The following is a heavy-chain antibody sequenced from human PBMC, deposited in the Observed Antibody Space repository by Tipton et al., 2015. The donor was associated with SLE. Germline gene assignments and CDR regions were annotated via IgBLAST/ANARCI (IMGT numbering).Heavy chain of an antibody. CDR1: GFSFSYFW. CDR3: ARDVQSQLDY. Sequence: SLRLSCAASGFSFSYFWMTWVRHTPGKGLEWAANIKEDGSEAYYVDSVKGRFTISRDNAQNSLYLQLNSRRAEDTAVYYCARDVQSQLDYWGQGSLVTVSS. CDR2: IKEDGSEA. J-gene: IGHJ4*02. V-gene: IGHV3-7*01. D-gene: IGHD3-10*01.